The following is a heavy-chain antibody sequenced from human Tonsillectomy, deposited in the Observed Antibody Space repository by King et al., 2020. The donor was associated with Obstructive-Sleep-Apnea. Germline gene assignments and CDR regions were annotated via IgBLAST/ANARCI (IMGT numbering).Heavy chain of an antibody. CDR1: GFTFSSYW. J-gene: IGHJ4*02. V-gene: IGHV3-7*03. CDR2: IKLDGREK. D-gene: IGHD2-8*01. Sequence: VQLVESGGGLVQPGGSLRLSCTVTGFTFSSYWMSWVRQAPGKGLEWVANIKLDGREKYYVESVKGRFTISRDNAKNSLYLQMKSLRAEDTAVYYCAREAGALYYFDYWGQGTLVTVSS. CDR3: AREAGALYYFDY.